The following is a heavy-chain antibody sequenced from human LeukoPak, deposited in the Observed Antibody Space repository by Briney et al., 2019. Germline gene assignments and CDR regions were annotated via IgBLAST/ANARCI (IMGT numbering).Heavy chain of an antibody. CDR2: INHSGST. V-gene: IGHV4-34*01. D-gene: IGHD3-9*01. Sequence: SETLSLTCAVYGGSFSGYYWSWIRQPPGKGLEWIGEINHSGSTNCNPSLKSRVTISVDTSKSHFSLKLSSVTAADTAVYFCARNILTGLLGYWGQGNLFTAYS. CDR1: GGSFSGYY. J-gene: IGHJ4*02. CDR3: ARNILTGLLGY.